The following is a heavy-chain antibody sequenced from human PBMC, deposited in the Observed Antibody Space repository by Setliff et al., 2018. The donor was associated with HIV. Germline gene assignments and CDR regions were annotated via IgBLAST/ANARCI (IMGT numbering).Heavy chain of an antibody. D-gene: IGHD2-15*01. CDR2: MNPDSGNT. Sequence: ASVKVSCKASGYTSTSYDINWVRQATGQGLEWMGWMNPDSGNTGSAQNFQGRLTITWNTSISTAYTGLGSLGFDDTAVYFCARTRSGGSSVYYYYYMDVWGQGTAVTVSS. CDR3: ARTRSGGSSVYYYYYMDV. J-gene: IGHJ6*03. CDR1: GYTSTSYD. V-gene: IGHV1-8*01.